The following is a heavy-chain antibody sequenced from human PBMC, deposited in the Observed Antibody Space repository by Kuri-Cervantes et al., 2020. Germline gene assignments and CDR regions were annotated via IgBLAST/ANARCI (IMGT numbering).Heavy chain of an antibody. D-gene: IGHD2-2*01. J-gene: IGHJ5*02. CDR2: ISRGGSTI. CDR1: GFTFSDYY. Sequence: GGSLRLSCAASGFTFSDYYMSWIRQAPGKGLEWVSHISRGGSTIYYSDSVKGRFTISRDNAKNSLYLQLNSLRAEDTAVYYCARGCSSTSCYERPPFDPWGQGTLVTVSS. CDR3: ARGCSSTSCYERPPFDP. V-gene: IGHV3-11*04.